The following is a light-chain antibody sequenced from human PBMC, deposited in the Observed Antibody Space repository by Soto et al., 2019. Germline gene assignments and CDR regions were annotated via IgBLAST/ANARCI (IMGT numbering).Light chain of an antibody. Sequence: EIVFTQSPATLSFSPGERATLSCRASQSVSSYLAWYQQKPGQAPRLLIYDASNRATGIPARFSGSGSGTDFILTISSLEPEDFAVYYCQQRSNWRGTFGQGTKVDIK. CDR1: QSVSSY. J-gene: IGKJ1*01. CDR2: DAS. CDR3: QQRSNWRGT. V-gene: IGKV3-11*01.